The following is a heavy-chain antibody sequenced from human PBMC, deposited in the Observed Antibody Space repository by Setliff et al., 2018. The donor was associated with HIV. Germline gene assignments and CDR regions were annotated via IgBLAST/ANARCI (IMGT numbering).Heavy chain of an antibody. CDR3: ARNVPGIVPRRVGFDP. V-gene: IGHV1-2*02. CDR2: IAPNSGGT. D-gene: IGHD1-26*01. J-gene: IGHJ5*02. CDR1: GYTLTDFY. Sequence: ASVKVSCKASGYTLTDFYIHWVRQAPGQGLEWMGWIAPNSGGTGYAENFQGRVTMTRDTSVNTAYMELSRLTSDDTAVYYCARNVPGIVPRRVGFDPWGQGTLVTVSS.